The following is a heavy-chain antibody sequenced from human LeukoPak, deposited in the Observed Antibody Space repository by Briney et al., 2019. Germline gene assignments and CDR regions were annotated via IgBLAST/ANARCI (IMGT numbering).Heavy chain of an antibody. V-gene: IGHV1-69*04. CDR2: IIPILGIA. CDR3: ARSSAPYYDILTGYYYYYGMDV. CDR1: GGTFSSYA. D-gene: IGHD3-9*01. J-gene: IGHJ6*02. Sequence: SVTVSFKASGGTFSSYAISWVRQAPGQGLEWMGRIIPILGIANYAQKFQGRVTITADKSTSTAYMELSSLRSEDTAVYYCARSSAPYYDILTGYYYYYGMDVWGQGTTVTVSS.